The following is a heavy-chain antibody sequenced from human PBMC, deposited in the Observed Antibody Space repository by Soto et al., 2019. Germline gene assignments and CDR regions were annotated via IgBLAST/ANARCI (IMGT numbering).Heavy chain of an antibody. V-gene: IGHV3-23*01. Sequence: GGSLRLSCAASGFTFSSYAMSWVRQAPGKGLEWVSAISGSGGSTYYADSVKGRFTISRDNSKNTLYLQMNSLRAEDTAVYYCAKDYYDSSGYYYRIDGTFDYWGQGTLVTVSS. CDR3: AKDYYDSSGYYYRIDGTFDY. D-gene: IGHD3-22*01. J-gene: IGHJ4*02. CDR2: ISGSGGST. CDR1: GFTFSSYA.